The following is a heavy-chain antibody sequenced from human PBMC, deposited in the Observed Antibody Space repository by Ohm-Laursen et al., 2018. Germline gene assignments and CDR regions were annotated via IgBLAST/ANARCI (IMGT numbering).Heavy chain of an antibody. J-gene: IGHJ5*02. CDR3: AAYSSSLGWLDP. V-gene: IGHV3-66*01. CDR1: GFTVSNNF. Sequence: SLRLSCSAFGFTVSNNFMSWVRQAPGEGLEWVSVLYPGGNTYYADSVKGRFTISRDNSKNTLYLQMDSLRPEDTAVYYCAAYSSSLGWLDPWGQGTQVTVFS. CDR2: LYPGGNT. D-gene: IGHD6-6*01.